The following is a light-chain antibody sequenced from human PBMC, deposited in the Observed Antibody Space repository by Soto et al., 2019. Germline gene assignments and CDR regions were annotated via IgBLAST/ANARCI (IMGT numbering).Light chain of an antibody. CDR1: NSNLGAGYD. J-gene: IGLJ3*02. CDR3: QSYASGLCGLM. CDR2: GNS. V-gene: IGLV1-40*01. Sequence: QSVLPQPHSVSGAPGQRVNIACTGSNSNLGAGYDVHWYRHFPGAAPELLLSGNSHRPSGVPDRFSGSKSGTSASLAITGLQAEDEADYYCQSYASGLCGLMFGEGTKLTVL.